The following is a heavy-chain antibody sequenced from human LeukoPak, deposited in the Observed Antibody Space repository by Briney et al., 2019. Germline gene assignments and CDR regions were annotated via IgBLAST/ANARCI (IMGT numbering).Heavy chain of an antibody. CDR2: MNSDGSST. CDR3: VRASSIAARQGYYYYGMDV. CDR1: GFTFSNFW. Sequence: PGGSLRLSCAASGFTFSNFWMHWVRQAPGKGLVWVSRMNSDGSSTSYADSVKGRFTISRDNAKNTLNLQMNSLRAEDTAVYYCVRASSIAARQGYYYYGMDVWGQGTTVTVSS. D-gene: IGHD6-6*01. J-gene: IGHJ6*02. V-gene: IGHV3-74*01.